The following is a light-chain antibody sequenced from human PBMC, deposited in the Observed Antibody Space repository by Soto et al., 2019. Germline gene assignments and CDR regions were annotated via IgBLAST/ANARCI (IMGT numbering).Light chain of an antibody. Sequence: EIVLTQSPTTVSLSPGERATLSCRASQSVDAYLAWYQQRPGQAHRLLIFDASNRATGIPTRFSGSGFGTDFTLTISSLEPEDFAIYYCQQRSNWAPTFGQGTKVEIK. V-gene: IGKV3-11*01. CDR3: QQRSNWAPT. CDR2: DAS. CDR1: QSVDAY. J-gene: IGKJ1*01.